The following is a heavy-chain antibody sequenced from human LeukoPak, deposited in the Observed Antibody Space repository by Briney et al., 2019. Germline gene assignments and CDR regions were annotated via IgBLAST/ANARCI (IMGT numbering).Heavy chain of an antibody. D-gene: IGHD2-21*01. Sequence: AAVKVSCRASGYSFTNYDVNWVRQATGQGLEWMGWVNPSTGHATFAQKFQGRISITRNVSIGTVYMELRSLQSEDTAMYYCARHPLNCGSNCAYWFFDLWGRGTLITVSS. CDR3: ARHPLNCGSNCAYWFFDL. J-gene: IGHJ2*01. CDR2: VNPSTGHA. CDR1: GYSFTNYD. V-gene: IGHV1-8*02.